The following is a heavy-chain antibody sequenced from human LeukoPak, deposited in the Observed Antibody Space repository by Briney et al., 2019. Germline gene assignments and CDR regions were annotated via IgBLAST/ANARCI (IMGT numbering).Heavy chain of an antibody. CDR1: GFTFSSYS. Sequence: GGSLRLSCAASGFTFSSYSMNWVRQAPGKGLEWVSSISSSGSYIYYADSVKGRFTISRDNSKNTLYLQMNSLRAEDTAVYYCAKDLYGDYGGESIDYWGQGTLVTVSS. D-gene: IGHD4-17*01. J-gene: IGHJ4*02. V-gene: IGHV3-21*01. CDR3: AKDLYGDYGGESIDY. CDR2: ISSSGSYI.